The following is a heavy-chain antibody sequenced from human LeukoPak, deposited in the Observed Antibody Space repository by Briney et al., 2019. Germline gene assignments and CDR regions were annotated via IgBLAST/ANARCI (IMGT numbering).Heavy chain of an antibody. CDR2: INPSGGST. J-gene: IGHJ3*02. V-gene: IGHV1-46*01. Sequence: ASVKVSCKASGYTFTSYYMHWVRQAPGQGLEWMGIINPSGGSTSYAQKFQGRVTMTRDTSTSTVYMELSSLRSEDTAVYYCARDDDSSGYYQSFAFDIWGQGTMVTVSS. CDR3: ARDDDSSGYYQSFAFDI. CDR1: GYTFTSYY. D-gene: IGHD3-22*01.